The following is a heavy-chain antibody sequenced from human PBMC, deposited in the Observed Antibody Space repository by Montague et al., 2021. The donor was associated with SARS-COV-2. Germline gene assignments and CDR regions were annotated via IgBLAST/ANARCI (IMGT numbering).Heavy chain of an antibody. CDR3: ARARQDVVVPALGIGAYYYYYYMDV. D-gene: IGHD2-2*01. Sequence: SETLSLTCTVSGGSVSSGSFYWSWIRQPPGKGLELIGYIYYTGSXXYNPSLKSRATISVDTSKNQFSLKLSSVTAADTAVYYCARARQDVVVPALGIGAYYYYYYMDVWGKGTTVTVSS. J-gene: IGHJ6*03. CDR1: GGSVSSGSFY. V-gene: IGHV4-61*01. CDR2: IYYTGSX.